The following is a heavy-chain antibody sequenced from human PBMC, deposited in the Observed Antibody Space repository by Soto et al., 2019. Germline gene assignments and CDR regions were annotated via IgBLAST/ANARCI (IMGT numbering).Heavy chain of an antibody. CDR1: GYTFTSYY. J-gene: IGHJ3*02. CDR2: INPSGGST. CDR3: ASAPGRFDAFDI. Sequence: ASVKVSCKASGYTFTSYYMHWVRQAPGQGLEWMGIINPSGGSTSYAQKFQGRVTMTRDTSTSTLYMELSSLRSEATAVYYCASAPGRFDAFDIWGQGTMVTVSS. D-gene: IGHD1-26*01. V-gene: IGHV1-46*01.